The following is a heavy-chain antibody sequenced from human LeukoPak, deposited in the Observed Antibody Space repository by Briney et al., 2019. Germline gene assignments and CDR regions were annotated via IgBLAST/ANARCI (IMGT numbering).Heavy chain of an antibody. CDR3: ARAKCSSTSCYKFDP. V-gene: IGHV1-2*02. CDR1: GYNFTGYY. J-gene: IGHJ5*02. Sequence: ASVKVSCKASGYNFTGYYIHWVRQAPGQGLEWMGWINPKSGGTNYAQKFQGRVTMTRDTSISTAYMELSSVTAADTAVYYCARAKCSSTSCYKFDPWGQGTLVTVSS. CDR2: INPKSGGT. D-gene: IGHD2-2*02.